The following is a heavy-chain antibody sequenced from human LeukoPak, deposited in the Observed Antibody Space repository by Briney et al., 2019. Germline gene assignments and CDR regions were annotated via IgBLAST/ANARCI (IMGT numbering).Heavy chain of an antibody. V-gene: IGHV4-59*01. CDR3: ARSQVAAAGTWFDP. Sequence: PSETLSLTCTVSGGSISSYYWSWIRQPSGKGLEWIGYIYYSGSTNYNPSLKSRVTISVDTSKNQFSLKLSSVTAADTAVYYCARSQVAAAGTWFDPWGQGTLVTVSS. D-gene: IGHD6-13*01. CDR1: GGSISSYY. CDR2: IYYSGST. J-gene: IGHJ5*02.